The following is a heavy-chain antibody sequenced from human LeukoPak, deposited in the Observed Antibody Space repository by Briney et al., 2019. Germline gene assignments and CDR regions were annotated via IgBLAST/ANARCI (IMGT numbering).Heavy chain of an antibody. V-gene: IGHV4-39*01. CDR3: ARHKDYYYSYMGV. CDR1: GGSFSGYY. J-gene: IGHJ6*03. CDR2: IYYSGST. Sequence: SETLSLTCAVYGGSFSGYYWGWIRQPPGKGLEWIGTIYYSGSTYYNPSLTSRVTISVDTSKNQFSLKLSSVTAADTAVYYCARHKDYYYSYMGVWGKGTTVTISS.